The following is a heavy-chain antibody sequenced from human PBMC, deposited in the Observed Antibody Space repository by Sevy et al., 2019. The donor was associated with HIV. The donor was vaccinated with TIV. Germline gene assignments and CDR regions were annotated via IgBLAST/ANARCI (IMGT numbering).Heavy chain of an antibody. J-gene: IGHJ6*02. V-gene: IGHV3-30*18. CDR1: GFTGFTFGDYG. CDR2: ISYDGNNK. D-gene: IGHD2-21*02. CDR3: AKVTLPHFYYYGMDV. Sequence: GGSLRLSCAASGFTGFTFGDYGMHWVRQAPGKGLEWGAVISYDGNNKYYADSVKGRFTISRDNSKNTLFLQMNNLRPEDTAVYYCAKVTLPHFYYYGMDVWGQGTAVTVSS.